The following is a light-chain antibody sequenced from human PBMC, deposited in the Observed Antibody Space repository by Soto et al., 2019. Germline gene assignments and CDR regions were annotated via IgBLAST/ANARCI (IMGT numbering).Light chain of an antibody. Sequence: QSALTQPASVSGSPGQSITISCTGTSTDPATYDLVSWYQQHPGKAPQLIIYEVAKRPSGVSARFSGSQSGDTASLTISGLQADDESDYYCSSFADSSARDYVFGGGTKVTVL. CDR3: SSFADSSARDYV. J-gene: IGLJ1*01. CDR1: STDPATYDL. V-gene: IGLV2-23*02. CDR2: EVA.